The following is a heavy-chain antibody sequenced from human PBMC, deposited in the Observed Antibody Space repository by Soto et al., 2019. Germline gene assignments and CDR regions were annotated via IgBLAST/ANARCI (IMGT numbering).Heavy chain of an antibody. J-gene: IGHJ5*02. CDR2: IYNSGNT. Sequence: QVQLQESGPGLVKASQTLSLSCTVSGGSISSGGCYWSWIRPHPGKGLEWIGYIYNSGNTYYNPSLKSRVTISANTYKNQFSLKLSSVTAADTAVYYCARDPAPCGQGNLVTVSS. CDR1: GGSISSGGCY. CDR3: ARDPAP. V-gene: IGHV4-31*03.